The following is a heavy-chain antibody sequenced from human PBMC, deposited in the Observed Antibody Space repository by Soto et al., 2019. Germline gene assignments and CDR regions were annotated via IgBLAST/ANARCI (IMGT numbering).Heavy chain of an antibody. CDR3: ARVSWAAAAGDY. V-gene: IGHV3-33*01. CDR1: GFTFSSYG. J-gene: IGHJ4*02. Sequence: QVQLVESGGGVVQPGRSLRLSGAASGFTFSSYGMHWVRQAPGKGLEWVAVIWYDGSNKYYADSVKGRFTISRDNSKNTLYLQMNSLRAEDTAVYYCARVSWAAAAGDYWGQGTLVTVSS. CDR2: IWYDGSNK. D-gene: IGHD6-13*01.